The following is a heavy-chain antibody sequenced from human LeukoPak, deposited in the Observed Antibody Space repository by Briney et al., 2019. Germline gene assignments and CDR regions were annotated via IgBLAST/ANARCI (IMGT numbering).Heavy chain of an antibody. J-gene: IGHJ4*02. CDR1: GFTFSSYG. D-gene: IGHD3-16*01. CDR2: ISYDGSNK. CDR3: AKDLGGTDY. V-gene: IGHV3-30*18. Sequence: GGSLRLSCAASGFTFSSYGMHWVRQAPGKGLEWVAVISYDGSNKYYADSVKGRFTISRDNSKSTLYLQMNSLRAEDTAVYYCAKDLGGTDYWGQGTLVTVSS.